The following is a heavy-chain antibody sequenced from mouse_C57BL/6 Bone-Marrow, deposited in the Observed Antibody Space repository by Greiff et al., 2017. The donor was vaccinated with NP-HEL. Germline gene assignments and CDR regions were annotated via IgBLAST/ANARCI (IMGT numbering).Heavy chain of an antibody. V-gene: IGHV1-7*01. CDR2: INPSSGYT. J-gene: IGHJ1*03. CDR3: ARWRLPPTAYFDV. D-gene: IGHD2-2*01. CDR1: GYTFTSYW. Sequence: QVQLKESGAELAKPGASVKLSCKASGYTFTSYWMHWVKQRPGQGLEWIGYINPSSGYTKYNQKFKDKATLTADKSSSTAYMQLSSLTYEDSAVYYCARWRLPPTAYFDVWGTGTTVTVSS.